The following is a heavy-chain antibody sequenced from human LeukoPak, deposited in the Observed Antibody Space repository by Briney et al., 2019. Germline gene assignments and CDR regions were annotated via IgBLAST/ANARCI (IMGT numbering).Heavy chain of an antibody. CDR2: LSVLGGST. J-gene: IGHJ5*02. D-gene: IGHD6-13*01. V-gene: IGHV3-23*01. CDR1: GFTFSNND. CDR3: AKAPYGYSSSWFDP. Sequence: GGSLRLSCAAYGFTFSNNDMSWVRQPPGKGLEWVSALSVLGGSTYYADSVKGRFTISRDNSKNTLYLQMNSLRAEDTAVYYCAKAPYGYSSSWFDPWGQGTLVTVSS.